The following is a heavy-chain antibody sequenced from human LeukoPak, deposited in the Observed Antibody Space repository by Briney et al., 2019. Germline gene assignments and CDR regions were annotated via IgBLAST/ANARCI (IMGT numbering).Heavy chain of an antibody. CDR1: GFTFSSYA. Sequence: GGSLRLSCAASGFTFSSYALNWVHQAPGAGLEWVSAISGSSDTIYYADSVRGRFTISRDNSKNTLYLQMTSLRVEDTAVYYCAKVGGSSYGYFYTSWGQGTLVTVSS. D-gene: IGHD5-18*01. J-gene: IGHJ5*02. V-gene: IGHV3-23*01. CDR3: AKVGGSSYGYFYTS. CDR2: ISGSSDTI.